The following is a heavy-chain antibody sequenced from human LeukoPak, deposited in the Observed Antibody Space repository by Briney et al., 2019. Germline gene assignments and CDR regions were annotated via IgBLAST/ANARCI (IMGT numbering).Heavy chain of an antibody. CDR3: ARASTTVPNLLDN. V-gene: IGHV3-74*03. CDR1: GMTVSSNY. D-gene: IGHD4-17*01. Sequence: GGSLRLSCAASGMTVSSNYIMWVRQPPGKGLLWVSRLSGDGSSTKYADSLKGRFTISRDNAKNTLYLQMSSLRAEDTAVYFCARASTTVPNLLDNWGQGTLVTVSS. CDR2: LSGDGSST. J-gene: IGHJ4*02.